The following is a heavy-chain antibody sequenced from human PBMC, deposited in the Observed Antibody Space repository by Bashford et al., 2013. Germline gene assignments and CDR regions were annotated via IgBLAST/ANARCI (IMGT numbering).Heavy chain of an antibody. J-gene: IGHJ4*02. D-gene: IGHD4-11*01. Sequence: SETLSLTCTVSGGSISSNGYYWGWIRQPPGKGLEWIGSFYYSGSTYYNPSLKSRVTISVDTSKNQFSLNLNSVTAADTAVYYCARRYDYSNYQLFDSWGQGTLVTVSS. V-gene: IGHV4-39*01. CDR2: FYYSGST. CDR1: GGSISSNGYY. CDR3: ARRYDYSNYQLFDS.